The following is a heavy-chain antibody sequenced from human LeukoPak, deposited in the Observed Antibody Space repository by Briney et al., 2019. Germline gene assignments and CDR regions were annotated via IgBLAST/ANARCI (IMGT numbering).Heavy chain of an antibody. D-gene: IGHD2-2*02. Sequence: SETLSLTCTVSGGSISSYYWSWIRQPPGKGLEWIGYIYYSGSTNYNPSLKSRVTISVDTSKNQFSLKLSSVTAADTAVYYCARVRLYCSSTSCNTVEYFQHWGQGTLVTVSS. V-gene: IGHV4-59*01. CDR2: IYYSGST. CDR1: GGSISSYY. CDR3: ARVRLYCSSTSCNTVEYFQH. J-gene: IGHJ1*01.